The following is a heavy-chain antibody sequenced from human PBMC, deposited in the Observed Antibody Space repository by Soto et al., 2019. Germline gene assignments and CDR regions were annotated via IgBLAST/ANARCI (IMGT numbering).Heavy chain of an antibody. CDR3: ARDCSGGACYPASFDY. V-gene: IGHV4-34*01. CDR2: INHSGST. Sequence: SETLSLTCAVYGGSFSGYYWSWIRQPPGKGLEWIGEINHSGSTNYNPSLKSRVTISVDTSKNQFSLKVSSVTAADTAVYYCARDCSGGACYPASFDYWGQGTLVT. J-gene: IGHJ4*02. D-gene: IGHD2-15*01. CDR1: GGSFSGYY.